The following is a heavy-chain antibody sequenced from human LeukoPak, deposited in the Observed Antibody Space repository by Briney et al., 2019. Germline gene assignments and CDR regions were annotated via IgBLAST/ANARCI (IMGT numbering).Heavy chain of an antibody. CDR1: GGSISSSSYY. CDR3: ARGGQQWLVTTIDY. V-gene: IGHV4-39*07. Sequence: SETLSLTCTVSGGSISSSSYYWGWIRQPPGKGLEWIGSIYYSGSTNYNPSLKSRVTISVDTSKNQFSLKLSSVTAADTAVYYCARGGQQWLVTTIDYWGQGTLVTVSS. D-gene: IGHD6-19*01. CDR2: IYYSGST. J-gene: IGHJ4*02.